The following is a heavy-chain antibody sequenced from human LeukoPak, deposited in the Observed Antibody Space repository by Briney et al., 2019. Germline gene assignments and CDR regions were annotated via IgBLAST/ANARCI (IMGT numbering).Heavy chain of an antibody. J-gene: IGHJ4*02. CDR1: GFTVRSTY. Sequence: PGGSLRLSCAASGFTVRSTYMSWVRQAPGKGLEWVSLLFGTDTTFYADSVKGRFAISRDDAQNTLYLQMNSLRAEDTAMYYCARDKGTSYLSSFDYWGQGTLVTVSS. CDR3: ARDKGTSYLSSFDY. D-gene: IGHD6-6*01. V-gene: IGHV3-66*01. CDR2: LFGTDTT.